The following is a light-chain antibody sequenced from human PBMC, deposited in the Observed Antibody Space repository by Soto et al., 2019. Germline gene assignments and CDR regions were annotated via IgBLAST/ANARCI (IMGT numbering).Light chain of an antibody. Sequence: EIVLTQSPATLSLSPGERATPSCRASQSISFYLTWYQHKPGQAPRLLIYDASNRATGIPARFSGSGYGTDFTLTISSLEPEDFAVYYCQQRSNWPTLGQGTRLEIK. V-gene: IGKV3-11*01. CDR1: QSISFY. CDR2: DAS. J-gene: IGKJ5*01. CDR3: QQRSNWPT.